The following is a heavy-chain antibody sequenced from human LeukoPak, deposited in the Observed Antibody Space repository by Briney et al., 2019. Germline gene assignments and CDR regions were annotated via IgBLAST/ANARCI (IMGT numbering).Heavy chain of an antibody. CDR1: GGSISSGGYY. V-gene: IGHV4-30-4*08. CDR3: AREGLVPSDYYYYYGMDV. D-gene: IGHD3/OR15-3a*01. J-gene: IGHJ6*02. CDR2: IYYSGST. Sequence: SETLSLTCTVSGGSISSGGYYWSWIRQPPGKGLEWIGYIYYSGSTYYNPSLKSRVTISVDTSKNQFSLKLSSVTAADTAVYYCAREGLVPSDYYYYYGMDVWGQGTTVTVSS.